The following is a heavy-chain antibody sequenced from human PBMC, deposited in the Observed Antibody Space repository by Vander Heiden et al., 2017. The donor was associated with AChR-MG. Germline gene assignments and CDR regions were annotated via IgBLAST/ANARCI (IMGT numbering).Heavy chain of an antibody. J-gene: IGHJ4*02. CDR3: ARGRGSGWSFDY. V-gene: IGHV4-34*01. CDR2: INHSGST. Sequence: QVQLQQWGAGLFKPSETLSLTCAVYGGSFSGYYWSWIRQPPGKGLEWIGEINHSGSTNYNPSLKSRVTISVDTSKNQFSLKLSSVTAADTAVYYCARGRGSGWSFDYWGQGTLVTVSS. D-gene: IGHD6-19*01. CDR1: GGSFSGYY.